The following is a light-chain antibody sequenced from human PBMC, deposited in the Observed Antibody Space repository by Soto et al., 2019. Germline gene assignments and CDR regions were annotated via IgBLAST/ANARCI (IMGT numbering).Light chain of an antibody. J-gene: IGKJ3*01. CDR1: QATAHY. V-gene: IGKV1-27*01. Sequence: DLQMTQSPSSLSASVGDRVTLTCRASQATAHYLAWYQQKPGQPPKLLIYDASTLQSGVPSRFSGSGSGTDFAITISSLQPEDVATYYCQKYNRAPFTFGPGTKVDLK. CDR2: DAS. CDR3: QKYNRAPFT.